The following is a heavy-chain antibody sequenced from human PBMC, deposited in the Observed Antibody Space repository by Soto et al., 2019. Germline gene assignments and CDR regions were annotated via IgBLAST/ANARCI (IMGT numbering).Heavy chain of an antibody. D-gene: IGHD3-9*01. Sequence: QVQLQQWGAGPLRHLETLSLTCGVSGGSFSGYYWAWIRQSPGKGLEWIGEINDRGSINYNPSLKSRVSISADTSKNHYSLNLRSVTAADTAVYYCARESHDILTGPPWVWYFDLWGRGTLVTVSS. CDR2: INDRGSI. CDR3: ARESHDILTGPPWVWYFDL. J-gene: IGHJ2*01. CDR1: GGSFSGYY. V-gene: IGHV4-34*01.